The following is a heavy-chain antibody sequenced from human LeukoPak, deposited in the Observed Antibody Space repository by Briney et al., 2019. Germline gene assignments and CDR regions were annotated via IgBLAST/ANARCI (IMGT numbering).Heavy chain of an antibody. J-gene: IGHJ4*02. CDR3: ARVSSSGWYPDY. V-gene: IGHV1-2*02. D-gene: IGHD6-19*01. CDR2: INPNTGGT. CDR1: GYTFTGFY. Sequence: GASVKVSCKASGYTFTGFYMHWVRQAPGQGLEWMGWINPNTGGTNYAQKFQGRVTMTRDTSISTAYMEPSRLTSDDTAVYYCARVSSSGWYPDYWGQGTLVTVSS.